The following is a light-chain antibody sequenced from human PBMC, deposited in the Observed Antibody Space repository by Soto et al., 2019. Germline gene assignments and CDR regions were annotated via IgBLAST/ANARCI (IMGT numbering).Light chain of an antibody. CDR1: SSDVGGYDY. CDR2: EVS. Sequence: QSALTQPPSASGSPGQSVTISCTGTSSDVGGYDYVSWYQQHPGKAPKLMIYEVSKRPSGVPDRFSGSKSGNTASLTVSGLHSEDEADYDCSSDAGSNHKVVGTGTKLTVL. V-gene: IGLV2-8*01. J-gene: IGLJ1*01. CDR3: SSDAGSNHKV.